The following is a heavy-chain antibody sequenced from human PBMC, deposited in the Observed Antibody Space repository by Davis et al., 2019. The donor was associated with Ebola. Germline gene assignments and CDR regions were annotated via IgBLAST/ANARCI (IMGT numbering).Heavy chain of an antibody. D-gene: IGHD3-22*01. V-gene: IGHV1-8*01. CDR3: ARTPRVGGYYDRQNWFDP. J-gene: IGHJ5*02. CDR2: MNPNSGNT. CDR1: GYTFTSYD. Sequence: ASVKVSCKASGYTFTSYDINWVRQATGQGLEWMGWMNPNSGNTGYAQKFQGRVTMTRDTSISTAYMELSRLRSDDTAVYYCARTPRVGGYYDRQNWFDPWGQGTLVTVSS.